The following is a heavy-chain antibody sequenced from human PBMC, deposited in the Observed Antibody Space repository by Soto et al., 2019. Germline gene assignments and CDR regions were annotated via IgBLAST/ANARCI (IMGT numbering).Heavy chain of an antibody. D-gene: IGHD2-2*01. Sequence: QVQLVQSGAEVKKPGASVKVSCKASGYTFTSYDINWVRQATGQGLEWMGWMNPNSGNTGYAQKFQGRVTMTRNTSISTAYMELSSLRSEDTAVYYCARGDIVVVPAADHNWYFDLWGRGTLVTVSS. J-gene: IGHJ2*01. CDR1: GYTFTSYD. V-gene: IGHV1-8*01. CDR3: ARGDIVVVPAADHNWYFDL. CDR2: MNPNSGNT.